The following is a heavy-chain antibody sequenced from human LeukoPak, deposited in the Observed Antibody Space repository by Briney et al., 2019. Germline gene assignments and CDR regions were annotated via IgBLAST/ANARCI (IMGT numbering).Heavy chain of an antibody. V-gene: IGHV4-4*09. CDR1: GVSISPYY. D-gene: IGHD3-3*01. CDR3: ARLSAAVHLGAFDL. CDR2: IHTSGSN. Sequence: SDTLSLTCAVSGVSISPYYRAWIRQPPGKGLEWIGYIHTSGSNNQYPSLKSRVTISVDKSKNHFSLRLTSVTAADTAVYYCARLSAAVHLGAFDLWGQGTMVTVSS. J-gene: IGHJ3*01.